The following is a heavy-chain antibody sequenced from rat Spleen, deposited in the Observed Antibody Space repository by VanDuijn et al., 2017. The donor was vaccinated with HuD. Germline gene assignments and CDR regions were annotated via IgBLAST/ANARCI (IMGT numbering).Heavy chain of an antibody. V-gene: IGHV5-29*01. CDR3: ARRNIGTTWFGY. Sequence: EVQLVESGGGLVQPGRSLKLSCAASGFTFSDYYMAWVRQAPTKGLEWVATISYDGSSTYYRDSVKGRFTISRDNAKSTLYLQMDSLRSEDTATYYCARRNIGTTWFGYWGQGTLVTVSS. J-gene: IGHJ3*01. D-gene: IGHD1-5*01. CDR1: GFTFSDYY. CDR2: ISYDGSST.